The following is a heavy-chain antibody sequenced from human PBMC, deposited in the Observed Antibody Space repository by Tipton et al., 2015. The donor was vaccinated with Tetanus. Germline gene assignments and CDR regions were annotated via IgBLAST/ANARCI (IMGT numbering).Heavy chain of an antibody. D-gene: IGHD3-10*01. CDR1: GFTFSSYG. Sequence: RSLRLSCAASGFTFSSYGMHWVRQAPGKGLEWVAVIWYDGSNKYYADSVKGRFTISRDNSKNTLYLQMNSLRAEDTAVYYCARGETYGSGPGLIDYWGQGTLVTVSS. CDR2: IWYDGSNK. J-gene: IGHJ4*02. CDR3: ARGETYGSGPGLIDY. V-gene: IGHV3-33*01.